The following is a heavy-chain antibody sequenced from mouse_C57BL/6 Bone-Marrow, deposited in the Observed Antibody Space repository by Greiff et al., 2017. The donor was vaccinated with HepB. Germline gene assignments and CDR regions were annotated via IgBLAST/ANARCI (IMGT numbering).Heavy chain of an antibody. V-gene: IGHV1-54*01. CDR3: ARFDHY. CDR2: INPGSGGT. J-gene: IGHJ2*01. CDR1: GYAFTNYL. Sequence: QVQLQQSGAELVRPGTSVKVSCKASGYAFTNYLIEWVKQRPGQGLEWIGVINPGSGGTNYNEKFKGTATLTADKSSSPAYMQLSRLTSEDSAVSFCARFDHYWGQGTTLTVSS.